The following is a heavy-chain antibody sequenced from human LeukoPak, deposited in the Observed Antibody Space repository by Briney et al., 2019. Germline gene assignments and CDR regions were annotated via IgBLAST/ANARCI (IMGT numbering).Heavy chain of an antibody. CDR1: GFTFSSYG. V-gene: IGHV3-30*18. Sequence: GGSLRLSCAASGFTFSSYGMHWVRQAPGKGLEWVAVISYDGSNKYYADSVKGRFTISGDNSKNTLYLQMNSLRAEDTAVYYCAKDLCGGDCYSAFDIWGQGTMVTVSS. J-gene: IGHJ3*02. CDR3: AKDLCGGDCYSAFDI. D-gene: IGHD2-21*02. CDR2: ISYDGSNK.